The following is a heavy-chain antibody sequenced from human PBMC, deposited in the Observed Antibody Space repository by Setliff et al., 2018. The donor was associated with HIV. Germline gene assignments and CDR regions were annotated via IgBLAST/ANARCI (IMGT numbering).Heavy chain of an antibody. J-gene: IGHJ5*02. CDR3: GRDRTPYYYDSSGFNWFDP. CDR1: GGTFSSYA. CDR2: TIPIFGTA. V-gene: IGHV1-69*13. D-gene: IGHD3-22*01. Sequence: SVKVSCKASGGTFSSYAISWVRQAPGQGLEWMGGTIPIFGTANYAQTFQGRVTITADESTSTAYMELSSLRSEDTAVYYCGRDRTPYYYDSSGFNWFDPWGQGTLVTSPQ.